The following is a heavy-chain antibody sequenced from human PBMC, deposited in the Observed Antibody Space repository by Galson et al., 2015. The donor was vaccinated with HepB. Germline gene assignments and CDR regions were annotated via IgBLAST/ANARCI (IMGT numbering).Heavy chain of an antibody. D-gene: IGHD1-26*01. CDR2: IKSKSDGETT. CDR1: GFTFNNAW. CDR3: TTMGADYYSATTTSYTRHFDY. V-gene: IGHV3-15*01. Sequence: SLRLSCAASGFTFNNAWMSWVRQAPGKGLEWVGRIKSKSDGETTGYSTPVNGRFTITRDDSENTLFLQMSGRKIEDTAVYYCTTMGADYYSATTTSYTRHFDYWGQGTLVTVSS. J-gene: IGHJ4*02.